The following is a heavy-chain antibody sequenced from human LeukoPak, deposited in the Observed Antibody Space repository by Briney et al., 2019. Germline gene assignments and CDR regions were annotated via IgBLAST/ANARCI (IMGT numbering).Heavy chain of an antibody. D-gene: IGHD3-10*01. CDR3: AKDYYGSGTYYQPAPKYFDY. V-gene: IGHV3-23*01. Sequence: PGGSLRLSCAVSGFTFSNYAMTWVRQAPGKGLEWVSGISGSGVSTDYADSVKGRFTVSRDNSKNTLYLRMNSLRAEDTAVYYCAKDYYGSGTYYQPAPKYFDYWGQGTLVTVSS. J-gene: IGHJ4*02. CDR1: GFTFSNYA. CDR2: ISGSGVST.